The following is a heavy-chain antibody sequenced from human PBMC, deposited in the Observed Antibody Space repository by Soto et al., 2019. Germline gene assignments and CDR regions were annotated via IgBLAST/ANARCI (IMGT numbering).Heavy chain of an antibody. V-gene: IGHV3-23*01. Sequence: PGGSLRLSCAASGFTFSSYAMTWVRQAPGKGLEWVSAISYSGVSTYYVDSVKGRFTISRDSSENTLSLQMNSLRVDDTAVYYCGITRGYSDYDLDYWGQGTLVTVSS. CDR3: GITRGYSDYDLDY. CDR2: ISYSGVST. J-gene: IGHJ4*02. CDR1: GFTFSSYA. D-gene: IGHD5-12*01.